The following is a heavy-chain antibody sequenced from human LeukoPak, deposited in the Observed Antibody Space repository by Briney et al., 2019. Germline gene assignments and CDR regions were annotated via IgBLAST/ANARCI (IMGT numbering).Heavy chain of an antibody. J-gene: IGHJ4*02. CDR2: IIPIFGTA. V-gene: IGHV1-69*05. CDR3: VLDPRYYYDSSGYYSHPDY. CDR1: GGTLSSYA. D-gene: IGHD3-22*01. Sequence: ASVKVSCKASGGTLSSYAISWVRQDPGQGLEWTGGIIPIFGTANYAQKLQRRVTITTDESTSTAYMELSSLRSEDSAVYYCVLDPRYYYDSSGYYSHPDYWGQGTLVTVSS.